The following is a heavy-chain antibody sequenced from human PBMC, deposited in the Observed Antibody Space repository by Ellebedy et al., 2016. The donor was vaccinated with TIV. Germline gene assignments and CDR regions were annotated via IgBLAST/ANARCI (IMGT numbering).Heavy chain of an antibody. V-gene: IGHV1-46*01. Sequence: ASVQVSCKASGDTFSSYAISWVRQAPGQGLEWMGIINPRCGSTSYAQKFQGRVTMTRDTSTSTVYMELSSLRYDDTAVYYCARDVAGFDPWGQGTLVTVSS. CDR1: GDTFSSYA. CDR2: INPRCGST. D-gene: IGHD2-15*01. CDR3: ARDVAGFDP. J-gene: IGHJ5*02.